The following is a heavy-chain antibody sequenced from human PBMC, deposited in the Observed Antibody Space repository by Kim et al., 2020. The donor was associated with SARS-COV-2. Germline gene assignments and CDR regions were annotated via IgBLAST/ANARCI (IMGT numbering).Heavy chain of an antibody. V-gene: IGHV1-69*02. D-gene: IGHD4-17*01. J-gene: IGHJ5*02. Sequence: KFQGRVTITADKSTSTAYMGLSSLRSEDTAVYYCARYSPGPTVVTPFDPWGQGTLVTVSS. CDR3: ARYSPGPTVVTPFDP.